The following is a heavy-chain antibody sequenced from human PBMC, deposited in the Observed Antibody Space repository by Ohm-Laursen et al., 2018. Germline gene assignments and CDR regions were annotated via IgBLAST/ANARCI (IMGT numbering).Heavy chain of an antibody. D-gene: IGHD3-3*01. J-gene: IGHJ4*02. Sequence: SQTLSLTCSVSGGSISSYYWSWIRQPAGKGLEWIGRIYTSRNTNYNPSLKSRVTMSVDTSKNQFSLKLSSVTAADTAVYYCARIDDPSFEYWGQGTLVTVSS. CDR2: IYTSRNT. CDR3: ARIDDPSFEY. CDR1: GGSISSYY. V-gene: IGHV4-4*07.